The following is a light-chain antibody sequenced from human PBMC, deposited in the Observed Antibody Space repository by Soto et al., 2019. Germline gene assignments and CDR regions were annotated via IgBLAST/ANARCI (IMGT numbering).Light chain of an antibody. V-gene: IGKV3D-20*01. CDR3: QPYGSSPWT. CDR2: DAY. Sequence: EIVLTQSPATLSLSPGERDALSCVASQSVSSNYLAWYQQKPGLAPRLLIYDAYRRATCIPDRFSGSGSGTDFILSISRLEPEDFAVYYCQPYGSSPWTVGPATKVDIK. CDR1: QSVSSNY. J-gene: IGKJ1*01.